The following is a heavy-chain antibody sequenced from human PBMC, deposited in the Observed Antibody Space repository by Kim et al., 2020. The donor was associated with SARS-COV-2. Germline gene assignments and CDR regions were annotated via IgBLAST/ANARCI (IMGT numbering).Heavy chain of an antibody. CDR2: ISYDGSNK. J-gene: IGHJ4*02. CDR3: ARGHSDYFDY. Sequence: GGSLRLSCAASGFTFSSYAMHWVRQAPGKGLEWVAVISYDGSNKYYADSVKGRFTISRDNSKNTLYLQMNSLRAEDTAVYYCARGHSDYFDYWGQGTLVTVSS. D-gene: IGHD1-26*01. V-gene: IGHV3-30*04. CDR1: GFTFSSYA.